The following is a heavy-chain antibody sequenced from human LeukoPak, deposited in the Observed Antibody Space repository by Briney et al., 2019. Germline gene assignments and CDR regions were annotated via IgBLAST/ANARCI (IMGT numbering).Heavy chain of an antibody. J-gene: IGHJ4*02. CDR3: AARYYYDSHIDY. Sequence: GGSLRLPCAASGFTFDDYAMHWVRQAPGKGLEWVSLISGDGGSTYYADSVKGRFTISRDNSKNSLYLQTNSLRTEDTALYYCAARYYYDSHIDYWGQGTLVTVSS. V-gene: IGHV3-43*02. D-gene: IGHD3-22*01. CDR2: ISGDGGST. CDR1: GFTFDDYA.